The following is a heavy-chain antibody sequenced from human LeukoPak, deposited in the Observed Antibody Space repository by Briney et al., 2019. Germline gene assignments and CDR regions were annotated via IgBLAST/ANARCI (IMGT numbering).Heavy chain of an antibody. CDR3: ARIAVAGIGCPDY. J-gene: IGHJ4*02. D-gene: IGHD6-19*01. V-gene: IGHV3-11*01. CDR2: ISSSGSTI. CDR1: GFTFSDYY. Sequence: GGSLRRSCAASGFTFSDYYMSWIRQAPGKGLEWVSYISSSGSTIYYADSVKGRFTISRDNAKNSLYLQMNSLRAEDTAVYYCARIAVAGIGCPDYWGQGTLVTVSS.